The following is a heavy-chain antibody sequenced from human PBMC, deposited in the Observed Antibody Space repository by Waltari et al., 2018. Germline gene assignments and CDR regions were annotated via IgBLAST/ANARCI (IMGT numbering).Heavy chain of an antibody. CDR1: GFTFNNYG. D-gene: IGHD1-26*01. CDR2: ISGSGGTT. Sequence: EVRLVESGGGLVQPGGSLTLSWSAPGFTFNNYGLRWVRQAPGKGLECVSTISGSGGTTFYADSVKGRFTMSKDNSKNTLFLQMNSLRFDDTAEYYCAKSTGSYYEVFDYWGRGTLVTVSS. V-gene: IGHV3-23*04. J-gene: IGHJ4*02. CDR3: AKSTGSYYEVFDY.